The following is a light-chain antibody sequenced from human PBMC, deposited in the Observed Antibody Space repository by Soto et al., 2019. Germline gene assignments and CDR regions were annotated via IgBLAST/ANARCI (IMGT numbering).Light chain of an antibody. J-gene: IGKJ1*01. V-gene: IGKV1-5*01. CDR2: DAS. Sequence: DIQMTQSPSTLSASVGDRVTITCRASQSISNWLAWYQQKPGKAPKFLIYDASSLESGVPSRFSGSGSGTEFTLTISSLHPDDFATYYCQQYNSYSPTFGQGTRVEIK. CDR3: QQYNSYSPT. CDR1: QSISNW.